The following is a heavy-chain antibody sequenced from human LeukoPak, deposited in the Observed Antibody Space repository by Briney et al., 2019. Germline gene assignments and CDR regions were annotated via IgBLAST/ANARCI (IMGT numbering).Heavy chain of an antibody. J-gene: IGHJ4*02. Sequence: PSETLSLTCTVPGGSISSGSYYWSWIRQPAGKGLEWIGRIYTSGSTNYNPSLKSRVTISVDTSKNQFSLKLSSVTAADTAVYYCASTSAYYYDSSGYYYHFDYWGQGTLVTVSS. CDR2: IYTSGST. CDR1: GGSISSGSYY. CDR3: ASTSAYYYDSSGYYYHFDY. V-gene: IGHV4-61*02. D-gene: IGHD3-22*01.